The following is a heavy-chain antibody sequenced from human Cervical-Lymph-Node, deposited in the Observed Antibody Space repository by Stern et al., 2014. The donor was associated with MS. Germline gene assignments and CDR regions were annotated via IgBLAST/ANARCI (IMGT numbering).Heavy chain of an antibody. V-gene: IGHV3-23*04. J-gene: IGHJ6*02. Sequence: EVQLVESGGGLVQPGGSLRLSCEVSGFTFTCCAMCWVRQAPGKGPEWISGISRDGTGTHYADSVKGRFTISRDSSKNTLFLQMHSLRVDDTAIYYCAKEIWGYAGMDVWGQGTTVTVSS. CDR1: GFTFTCCA. CDR2: ISRDGTGT. CDR3: AKEIWGYAGMDV. D-gene: IGHD7-27*01.